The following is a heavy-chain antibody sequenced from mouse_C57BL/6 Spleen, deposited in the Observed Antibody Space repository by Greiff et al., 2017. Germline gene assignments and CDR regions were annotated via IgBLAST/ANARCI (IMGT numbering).Heavy chain of an antibody. V-gene: IGHV1-50*01. J-gene: IGHJ2*01. CDR2: IDPSDSYT. CDR3: ARNYGSSGDY. Sequence: QVQLQQPGAELVKPGASVKLSCKASGYTFTSYWMQWVKQRPGQGLEWIGEIDPSDSYTNYNQKFKGKATLTVDTSSSTAYMQLSSLTSEDSAVYYCARNYGSSGDYWGQGPTLTVSS. D-gene: IGHD1-1*01. CDR1: GYTFTSYW.